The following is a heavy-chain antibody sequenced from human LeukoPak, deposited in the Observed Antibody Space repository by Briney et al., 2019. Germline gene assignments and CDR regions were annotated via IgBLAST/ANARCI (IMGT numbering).Heavy chain of an antibody. CDR2: MNPNSGNT. CDR1: GYTFTSYD. J-gene: IGHJ4*02. D-gene: IGHD5-18*01. V-gene: IGHV1-8*03. CDR3: ARGNSYGHNRFDY. Sequence: ASVKVSCKASGYTFTSYDINWVRQATGQGLEWMGWMNPNSGNTGYAQKFQGRVTITADESTSTAYMELSSLRSEDTAVYYCARGNSYGHNRFDYWGQGTLVTVSS.